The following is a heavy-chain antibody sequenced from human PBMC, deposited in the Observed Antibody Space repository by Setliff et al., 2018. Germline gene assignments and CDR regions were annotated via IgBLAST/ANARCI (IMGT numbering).Heavy chain of an antibody. D-gene: IGHD3-10*01. CDR2: INTNTENP. V-gene: IGHV7-4-1*02. J-gene: IGHJ6*03. CDR3: ARASRFGTTMWRGDYYMDV. CDR1: GYTFTTYA. Sequence: ASVKVSCKASGYTFTTYAISWMRQAPGQGLEWMGWINTNTENPTYAQGFTGRFVFSLDTSVSTAYLQISSLKADDTAIYYCARASRFGTTMWRGDYYMDVWGKGTTVTVSS.